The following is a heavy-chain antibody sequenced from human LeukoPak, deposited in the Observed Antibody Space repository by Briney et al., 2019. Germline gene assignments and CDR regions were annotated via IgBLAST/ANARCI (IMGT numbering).Heavy chain of an antibody. Sequence: GGSLRLSCAASGFTFSSYEMNWARQAPGKGLEWVSYISSSGSTIYYADSVKGRFTISRDNAKNSLYLQMNSLRAEDTAVYYCARASAVATSPFDYWGQGTLVTVSS. CDR1: GFTFSSYE. V-gene: IGHV3-48*03. D-gene: IGHD5-12*01. CDR3: ARASAVATSPFDY. CDR2: ISSSGSTI. J-gene: IGHJ4*02.